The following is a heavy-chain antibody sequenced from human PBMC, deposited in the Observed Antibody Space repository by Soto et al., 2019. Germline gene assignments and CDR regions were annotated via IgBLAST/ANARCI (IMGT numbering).Heavy chain of an antibody. D-gene: IGHD2-15*01. V-gene: IGHV4-31*03. CDR2: IYYSGRT. Sequence: QVQLQESGPGLVKPSQTLSLTCTVSGGSISSGGYYWSWIRQHPGKGLEWIGYIYYSGRTYYNPSLKSRVTISVDTSKNQFSLKLSSVTAADTAVYYCARGGCSGGSCFSFDYWGQGTLVTVSS. CDR3: ARGGCSGGSCFSFDY. CDR1: GGSISSGGYY. J-gene: IGHJ4*02.